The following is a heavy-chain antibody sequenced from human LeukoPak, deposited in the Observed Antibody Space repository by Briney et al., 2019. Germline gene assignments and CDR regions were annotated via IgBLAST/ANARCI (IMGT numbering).Heavy chain of an antibody. V-gene: IGHV1-46*01. J-gene: IGHJ4*02. D-gene: IGHD1-26*01. CDR1: GYTFTGYY. CDR2: INPSGGST. CDR3: ARDRDDLVGATTLDY. Sequence: ASVKVSCKASGYTFTGYYMHWVRQAPGQWLEWMGWINPSGGSTSYAQKFQGRVTMTRDMSTSTVYMELSSLRSEDTAVYYCARDRDDLVGATTLDYWGQGTLVTVSS.